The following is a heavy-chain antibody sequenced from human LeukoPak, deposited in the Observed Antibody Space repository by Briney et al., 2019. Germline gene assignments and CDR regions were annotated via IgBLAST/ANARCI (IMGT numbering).Heavy chain of an antibody. V-gene: IGHV3-23*01. Sequence: GGSLRLSCAASGFTFSTFAMSWVRQDPGRGLEWVSSITGAGSTTYYPESVKGRFTISRDNSKNTLYLQMNSLRVEDTAVYFWVRDRHSFEALQRSYWGQGTLVTVSS. CDR2: ITGAGSTT. D-gene: IGHD6-25*01. CDR1: GFTFSTFA. CDR3: VRDRHSFEALQRSY. J-gene: IGHJ4*02.